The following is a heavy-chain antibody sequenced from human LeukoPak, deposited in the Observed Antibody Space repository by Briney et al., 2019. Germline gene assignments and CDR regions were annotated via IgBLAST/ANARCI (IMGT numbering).Heavy chain of an antibody. D-gene: IGHD3-3*01. CDR3: ARHRGDYDFWSGYSTYAFDI. CDR2: IYYSGST. J-gene: IGHJ3*02. CDR1: GGSISSSSYY. V-gene: IGHV4-39*01. Sequence: SETLSLTCTVPGGSISSSSYYWGWIRQPPGKGLEWIGSIYYSGSTYYNPSLKSRVTISVDTSKNQFSLKPSSVTAADTAVYYCARHRGDYDFWSGYSTYAFDIWGQGTMVTVSS.